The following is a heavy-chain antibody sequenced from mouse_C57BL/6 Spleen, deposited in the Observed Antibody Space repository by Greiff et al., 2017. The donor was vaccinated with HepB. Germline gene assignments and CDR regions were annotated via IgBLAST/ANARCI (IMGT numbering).Heavy chain of an antibody. Sequence: EVMLVESGAELVKPGASVKLSCTASGFNIKDYYMHWVKQGTEQGLEWIGRIDPEDGETKYAPKLQGKATITAETASNTAYLQLSSLTSEDTAVYYCPRYDYDLGWFACWGQGTLVTVSA. D-gene: IGHD2-4*01. J-gene: IGHJ3*01. V-gene: IGHV14-2*01. CDR3: PRYDYDLGWFAC. CDR1: GFNIKDYY. CDR2: IDPEDGET.